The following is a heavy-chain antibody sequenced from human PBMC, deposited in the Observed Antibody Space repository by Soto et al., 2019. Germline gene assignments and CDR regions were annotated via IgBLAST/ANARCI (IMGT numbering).Heavy chain of an antibody. CDR3: ARRYVDTAMEGGYNWFDP. Sequence: SETLSLTCTVSDGSISSYYWSWIRQPPGKGLEWIGYIYYSESTNYNPSLKSRVTISVDTSKNQFSLKLSSVTAADTAVYYCARRYVDTAMEGGYNWFDPWGQGTPVTVSS. CDR2: IYYSEST. CDR1: DGSISSYY. D-gene: IGHD5-18*01. J-gene: IGHJ5*02. V-gene: IGHV4-59*01.